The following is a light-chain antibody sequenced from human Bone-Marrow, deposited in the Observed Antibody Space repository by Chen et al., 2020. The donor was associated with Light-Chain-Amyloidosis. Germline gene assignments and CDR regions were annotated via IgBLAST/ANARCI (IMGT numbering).Light chain of an antibody. Sequence: IQMTQSPTPLSASVADRVTITFRASQSISSYLNWYRQEPGKAPKLLIWAASSLHSGVPSRFRGSGYGTDFALSSTSLQPEDFATYYCQQTFITPWTYGHGTRVEI. CDR1: QSISSY. CDR3: QQTFITPWT. J-gene: IGKJ1*01. CDR2: AAS. V-gene: IGKV1-39*01.